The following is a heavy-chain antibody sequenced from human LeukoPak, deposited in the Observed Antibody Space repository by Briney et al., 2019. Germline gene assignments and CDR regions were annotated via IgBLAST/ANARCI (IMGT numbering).Heavy chain of an antibody. CDR1: GYTFTSYG. J-gene: IGHJ4*02. CDR2: INPNSGGT. Sequence: ASVKVSYKASGYTFTSYGISWVRQAPGQGLEWMGWINPNSGGTNYAQKFQGRVTMTRDTSISTAYMELSRLRSDDTAVYYCARDISGSFSYFDYWGQGTLVTVSS. D-gene: IGHD1-26*01. V-gene: IGHV1-2*02. CDR3: ARDISGSFSYFDY.